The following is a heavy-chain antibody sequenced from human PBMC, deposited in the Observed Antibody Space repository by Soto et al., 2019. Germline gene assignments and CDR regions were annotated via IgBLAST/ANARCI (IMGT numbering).Heavy chain of an antibody. Sequence: EVQLVESGGGLVQPGGSLRLSCAASGFTFSGYWMSWVRQAPGKGLEWVANIKQDGSEQFYVDSVKGRFTISRDNAKNSLYLQMNTLRAEDTAVYCCAREAVWGQGTTVTVSS. V-gene: IGHV3-7*05. J-gene: IGHJ6*02. CDR3: AREAV. CDR1: GFTFSGYW. CDR2: IKQDGSEQ.